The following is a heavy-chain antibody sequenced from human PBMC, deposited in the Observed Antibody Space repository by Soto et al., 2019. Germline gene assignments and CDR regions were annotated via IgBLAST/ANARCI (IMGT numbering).Heavy chain of an antibody. D-gene: IGHD2-8*01. CDR3: EKDVCYGVWCHAN. CDR2: ISGSGGST. CDR1: GFTFSSYA. V-gene: IGHV3-23*01. J-gene: IGHJ4*02. Sequence: EVQLLESGGGLVQPGGSLRLSCAASGFTFSSYAMSWVRQAPGKGLEWVAAISGSGGSTYYADSVRGRFTISRVNSKSTLYLQMNSLRGEDTAVYYCEKDVCYGVWCHANWGQGTLVTVSS.